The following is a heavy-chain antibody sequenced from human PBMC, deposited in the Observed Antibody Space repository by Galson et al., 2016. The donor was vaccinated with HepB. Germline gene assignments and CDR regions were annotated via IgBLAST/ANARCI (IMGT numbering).Heavy chain of an antibody. V-gene: IGHV3-74*01. CDR3: VRVELGNRQWLPNNY. Sequence: SLRLSCAASGFTFSSHSMHWVRQAPGKGLVWVSRINNDGSGTDYADSVQGRFTISRDNAKNTLHLQMNSLRVEDTAIYYCVRVELGNRQWLPNNYWGQGTLVTVSS. CDR2: INNDGSGT. CDR1: GFTFSSHS. D-gene: IGHD3-22*01. J-gene: IGHJ4*02.